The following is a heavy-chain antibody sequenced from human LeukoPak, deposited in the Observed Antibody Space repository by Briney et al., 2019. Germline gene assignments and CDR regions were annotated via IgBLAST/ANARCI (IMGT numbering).Heavy chain of an antibody. J-gene: IGHJ4*02. CDR2: INPNSGGT. CDR1: GYTFTGYY. D-gene: IGHD6-6*01. Sequence: GASVKVSCKASGYTFTGYYMHWVRQAPGQGLEWMGWINPNSGGTNYAQKFQGRVTMTRDTSISTAYMELSRLRSDDTAVYYCARGVPLAARPGRGGDVCVYWGQGTLVTVSS. V-gene: IGHV1-2*02. CDR3: ARGVPLAARPGRGGDVCVY.